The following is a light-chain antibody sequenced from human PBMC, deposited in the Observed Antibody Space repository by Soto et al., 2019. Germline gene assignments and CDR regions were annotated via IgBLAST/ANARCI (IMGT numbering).Light chain of an antibody. CDR2: EVN. CDR3: CSYAGSNTYV. V-gene: IGLV2-23*02. Sequence: QSALTQPASVSGSPGQSITISCTGSSSDVGTFNLVSWYQQHPGKAPKLLIYEVNGRPSGVSNRFSGSKSGTTASLTISGLQTEDEADYFCCSYAGSNTYVFGSGTKLTV. CDR1: SSDVGTFNL. J-gene: IGLJ1*01.